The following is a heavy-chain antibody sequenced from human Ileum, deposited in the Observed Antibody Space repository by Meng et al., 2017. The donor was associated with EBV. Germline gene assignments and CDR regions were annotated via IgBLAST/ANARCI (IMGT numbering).Heavy chain of an antibody. Sequence: QVPLQASGPGLVKPSGTLSLTCAVSGGSISSRNWWSWVRQPPGKGLEWIGEIYHSGSTNYNPSLKSRVTMSVDKSKNQFSLNLSSVTAADTAVYYCARVGQWLPIDYWGQGTLVTVSS. V-gene: IGHV4-4*02. CDR3: ARVGQWLPIDY. CDR1: GGSISSRNW. CDR2: IYHSGST. J-gene: IGHJ4*02. D-gene: IGHD6-19*01.